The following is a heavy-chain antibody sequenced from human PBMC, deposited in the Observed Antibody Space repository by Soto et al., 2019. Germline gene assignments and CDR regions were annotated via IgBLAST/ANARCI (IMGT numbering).Heavy chain of an antibody. Sequence: PSETLSLTCSVSGGSIRNADYYWSWIRQPPGKGLEWIGYIYYSGSTYYNPSLKSRLTISVDTSRNQFSLNLTSVTAADTAVYFCARVDSGGMWWPKFLSFDNWGRGTLVTVSS. CDR3: ARVDSGGMWWPKFLSFDN. D-gene: IGHD2-21*01. CDR2: IYYSGST. CDR1: GGSIRNADYY. J-gene: IGHJ4*02. V-gene: IGHV4-30-4*01.